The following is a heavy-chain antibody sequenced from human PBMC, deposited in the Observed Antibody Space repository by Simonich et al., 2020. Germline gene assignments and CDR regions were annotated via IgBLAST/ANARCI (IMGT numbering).Heavy chain of an antibody. CDR1: GGSISSYY. D-gene: IGHD2-15*01. Sequence: QVQLQESGPGLVKPSETLSLTCTVSGGSISSYYSIWIRQPPGKGLEWIGYIYYSGSTNYNPSLKSRVTISVDTSKNQFSLKLSSVTAADTAVYYCARGGLYFDYWGQGTLVTVSS. J-gene: IGHJ4*02. V-gene: IGHV4-59*01. CDR2: IYYSGST. CDR3: ARGGLYFDY.